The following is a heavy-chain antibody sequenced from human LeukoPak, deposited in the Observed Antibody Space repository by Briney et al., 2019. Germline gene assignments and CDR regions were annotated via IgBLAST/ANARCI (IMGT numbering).Heavy chain of an antibody. CDR3: VKDYRVGSSPAFGDF. J-gene: IGHJ4*02. Sequence: GGSLRLSCAASGFTFRSYAMSWVRQAPGKGLEWVSGLIDNGGTTYYADSVKGRFSISRDNSMNTVYLQMNNLRAEDTAVYYCVKDYRVGSSPAFGDFWGQGTLVTVSS. V-gene: IGHV3-23*01. D-gene: IGHD1-26*01. CDR2: LIDNGGTT. CDR1: GFTFRSYA.